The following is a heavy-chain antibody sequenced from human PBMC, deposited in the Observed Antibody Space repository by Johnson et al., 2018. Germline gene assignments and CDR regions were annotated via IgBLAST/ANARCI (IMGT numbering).Heavy chain of an antibody. J-gene: IGHJ6*03. CDR1: GFTFSDYY. V-gene: IGHV3-11*04. D-gene: IGHD6-13*01. Sequence: VQLVETGGGLVKPGGSLRLSCAASGFTFSDYYMTWIRQAPGKGLEWVSYLSTGGTTIYYADAVKGRFTISRDNAKNALYLQMNSPRAEDTAVYYCGGRARAEAGTALYYYYYMDVWGKGTTVTVSS. CDR3: GGRARAEAGTALYYYYYMDV. CDR2: LSTGGTTI.